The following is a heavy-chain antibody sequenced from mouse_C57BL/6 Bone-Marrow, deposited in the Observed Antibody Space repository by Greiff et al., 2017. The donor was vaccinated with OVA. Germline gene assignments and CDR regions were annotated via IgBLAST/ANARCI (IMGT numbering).Heavy chain of an antibody. V-gene: IGHV1-39*01. J-gene: IGHJ2*01. CDR3: ARRLITTVVATPYYFDY. D-gene: IGHD1-1*01. CDR2: INPNYGTT. CDR1: GYTFTDYN. Sequence: EVQLQESGPELVKPGASVKMSCKASGYTFTDYNMNWVKQSNGKSLEWIGVINPNYGTTSYNQKFKGKATLTVDQSSSTAYMQLNSLTSEDSAVYYCARRLITTVVATPYYFDYWGQGTTLTVSS.